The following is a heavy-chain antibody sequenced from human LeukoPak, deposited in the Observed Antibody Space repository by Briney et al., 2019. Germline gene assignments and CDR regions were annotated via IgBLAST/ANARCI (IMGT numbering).Heavy chain of an antibody. D-gene: IGHD3-22*01. J-gene: IGHJ4*02. CDR2: ISVRRNYR. V-gene: IGHV3-21*01. CDR3: VRLRRNNDRSGYYYYYDY. CDR1: GYTFSDFR. Sequence: GGSLTLSCAASGYTFSDFRVNWVRQAPGKGLEWVSSISVRRNYRYYADSVRGRFTISRDDARDSLFLQMNSLRAEDTAVYFCVRLRRNNDRSGYYYYYDYWGQGTLVTVSS.